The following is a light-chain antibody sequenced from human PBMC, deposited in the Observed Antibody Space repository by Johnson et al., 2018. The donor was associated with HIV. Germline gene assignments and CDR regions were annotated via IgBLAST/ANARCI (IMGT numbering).Light chain of an antibody. Sequence: QSVLTQPPSVSAAPGQKVTISCSGSSSNIGNNYVSWYQQLPGTAPKLLIYDNDKRPSGIPDRFSASKSGTSATLGITGLQTGDEADYYCGTWDSSLGAHYVFGSGTEVTVL. CDR2: DND. CDR1: SSNIGNNY. CDR3: GTWDSSLGAHYV. V-gene: IGLV1-51*01. J-gene: IGLJ1*01.